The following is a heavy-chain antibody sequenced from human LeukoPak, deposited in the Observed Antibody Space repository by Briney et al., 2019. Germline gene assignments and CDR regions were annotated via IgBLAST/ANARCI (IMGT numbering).Heavy chain of an antibody. J-gene: IGHJ3*02. CDR1: GGSISSYY. CDR2: IYYSGST. V-gene: IGHV4-59*01. D-gene: IGHD3-22*01. Sequence: SETLSLTCTVSGGSISSYYWSWIRQPPGKGLEWVGYIYYSGSTNYNPSLKSRVTISVDTSKNQFSLKLSSVTAADTAVYYCARDMRDSSGYYSDAFDIWGQGTMVTVSS. CDR3: ARDMRDSSGYYSDAFDI.